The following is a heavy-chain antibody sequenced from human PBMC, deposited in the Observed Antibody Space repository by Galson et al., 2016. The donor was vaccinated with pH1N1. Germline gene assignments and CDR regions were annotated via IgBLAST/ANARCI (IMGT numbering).Heavy chain of an antibody. CDR1: GGTFSNSA. Sequence: SVKVSCKASGGTFSNSAVGWVRQAPGQGLEWMGGIIPIFGTTNYAQKIQGRVTITADQITSTSYKELSSLRSEDTAIYYCASPAIVRGVVYYHYGMDVWGQGTTVTVSS. V-gene: IGHV1-69*13. J-gene: IGHJ6*02. D-gene: IGHD3-10*01. CDR3: ASPAIVRGVVYYHYGMDV. CDR2: IIPIFGTT.